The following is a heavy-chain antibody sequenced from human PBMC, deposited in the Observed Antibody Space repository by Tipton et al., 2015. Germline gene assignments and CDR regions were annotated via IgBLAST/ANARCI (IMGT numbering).Heavy chain of an antibody. CDR2: IYSSGST. CDR3: ARGTCYYDILIGYPPEYYFDS. CDR1: GGTIGTSDDY. D-gene: IGHD3-9*01. J-gene: IGHJ4*02. V-gene: IGHV4-39*01. Sequence: TLSLTCTVSGGTIGTSDDYWGWIRQPPGKWLEWIGSIYSSGSTYYNPSLQSRVTMSLDTSENQFSLKVITVTAADTAVYYCARGTCYYDILIGYPPEYYFDSWGQGTLFTVSS.